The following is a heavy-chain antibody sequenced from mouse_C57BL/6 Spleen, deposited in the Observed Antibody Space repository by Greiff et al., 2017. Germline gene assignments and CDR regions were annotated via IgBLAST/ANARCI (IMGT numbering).Heavy chain of an antibody. Sequence: QVTLKESGPGILQSSQTLSLTCSFSGFSLSTSGMGVSWIRQPSGQGLEWLAHIYWDDDKRYNPSLKSRLTLSKDTSRNQVFLKITSVDTADTATYYCARRGYYGSSYGYFDVWGTGTTVTVSS. CDR2: IYWDDDK. CDR3: ARRGYYGSSYGYFDV. D-gene: IGHD1-1*01. J-gene: IGHJ1*03. V-gene: IGHV8-12*01. CDR1: GFSLSTSGMG.